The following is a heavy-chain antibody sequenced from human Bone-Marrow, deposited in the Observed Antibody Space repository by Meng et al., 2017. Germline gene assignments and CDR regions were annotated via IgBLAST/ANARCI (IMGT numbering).Heavy chain of an antibody. V-gene: IGHV4-34*01. CDR1: GGSFSGYY. Sequence: SETLSLTCAVYGGSFSGYYWSWIRQPPGKGLEWIGEINHSGSTKYNPSLKSRVTISVDTSKNQFSLKLSSVTAADTAVYYCARVHGYYYGSGSHVLNYWGQGTLVTVSS. D-gene: IGHD3-10*01. CDR2: INHSGST. CDR3: ARVHGYYYGSGSHVLNY. J-gene: IGHJ4*02.